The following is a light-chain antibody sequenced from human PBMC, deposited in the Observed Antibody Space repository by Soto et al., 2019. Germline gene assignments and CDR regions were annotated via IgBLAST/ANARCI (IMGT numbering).Light chain of an antibody. V-gene: IGKV3-15*01. CDR3: QQYNNWLT. CDR1: QSVNTD. Sequence: ENGMTQSPATLSVSPGEGATLSCRASQSVNTDLAWYQQKPGQAPRLLIYRASTRATGIPDRFSGSGSGTEFSLTISSLQSEDFAVYYCQQYNNWLTFGGGTKVDIK. CDR2: RAS. J-gene: IGKJ4*01.